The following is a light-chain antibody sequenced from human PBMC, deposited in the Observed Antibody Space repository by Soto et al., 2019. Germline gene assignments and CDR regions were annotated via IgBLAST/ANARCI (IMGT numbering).Light chain of an antibody. Sequence: QSVLTQPPSVSAAPGQQVTISCSGSSSNIGNDYVSWYQHLPGTAPKLLIYDNNKRPSGIPDRFSGSKSGTSATLGITGLQTGDEADYYCGTWDSSLSDYVFGTGTKLTVL. CDR1: SSNIGNDY. V-gene: IGLV1-51*01. CDR2: DNN. CDR3: GTWDSSLSDYV. J-gene: IGLJ1*01.